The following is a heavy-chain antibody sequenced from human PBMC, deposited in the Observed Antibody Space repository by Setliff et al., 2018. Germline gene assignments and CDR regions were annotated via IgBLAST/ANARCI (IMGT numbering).Heavy chain of an antibody. J-gene: IGHJ6*02. CDR2: ITHDGSKT. CDR1: GFTFNTYW. D-gene: IGHD6-19*01. CDR3: ARTPPSGAGIYYYGMDV. Sequence: GGSLRLSCAGSGFTFNTYWMTWVRQAPGKGLEWVASITHDGSKTYYVDSVKGRFTISRDNAKNSLYLQMNSLRAEDTAVYYCARTPPSGAGIYYYGMDVWGQGTTVTVSS. V-gene: IGHV3-7*01.